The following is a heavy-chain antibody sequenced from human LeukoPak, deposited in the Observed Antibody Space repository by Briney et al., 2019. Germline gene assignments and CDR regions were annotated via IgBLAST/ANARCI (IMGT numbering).Heavy chain of an antibody. CDR3: ARVGDSSGYYFGPDWYFDL. CDR2: IGTAGDT. V-gene: IGHV3-13*01. Sequence: PGGSLRLSCAASGFTFSSYDMHWVRQATGKGLEWVGAIGTAGDTYYPGSVKGRFTISRENAKNSLYLQMNSLRAGDTAVYYCARVGDSSGYYFGPDWYFDLWGRGTLVTVSS. D-gene: IGHD3-22*01. CDR1: GFTFSSYD. J-gene: IGHJ2*01.